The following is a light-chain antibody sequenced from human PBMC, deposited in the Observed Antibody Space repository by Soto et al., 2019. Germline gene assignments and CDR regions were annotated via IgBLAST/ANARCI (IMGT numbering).Light chain of an antibody. CDR2: GAS. CDR3: QQRSNWPIT. V-gene: IGKV3D-20*02. J-gene: IGKJ5*01. CDR1: QSVSRNY. Sequence: EIVLTQSPGTLSLSPGERATLSCRASQSVSRNYLAWYQHKPGQAPTLLIYGASRRTPGIPDRFSGRGSGTDFTLTISGLEPEDFAVYYCQQRSNWPITFGQGTRLEIK.